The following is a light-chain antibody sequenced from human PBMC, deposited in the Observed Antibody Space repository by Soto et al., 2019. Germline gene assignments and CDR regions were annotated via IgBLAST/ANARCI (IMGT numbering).Light chain of an antibody. J-gene: IGKJ1*01. V-gene: IGKV3-20*01. CDR3: QQYGSSPST. CDR2: GAS. Sequence: EIVWTQYPGPLSLSPGERSTLSCMASQSVSSNYITWYQQKPGQAPRRLIFGASSRATGIPDRFSGSGSGTDFTLTISRLEPEDFAVYYCQQYGSSPSTFGQGTKV. CDR1: QSVSSNY.